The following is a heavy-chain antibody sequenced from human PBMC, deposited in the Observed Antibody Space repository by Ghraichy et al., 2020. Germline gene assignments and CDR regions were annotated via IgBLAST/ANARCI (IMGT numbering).Heavy chain of an antibody. J-gene: IGHJ3*02. V-gene: IGHV3-9*01. CDR2: ISWNSGSI. Sequence: SLNISCAASGFTFDDYAMHWVRQAPGKGLEWVSGISWNSGSIGYADSVKGRFTISRDNAKNSLYLQMNSLRAEDTALYYCAKSYDPSGYCSGGSCYADAFDIWGQGTMVTVSS. CDR3: AKSYDPSGYCSGGSCYADAFDI. CDR1: GFTFDDYA. D-gene: IGHD2-15*01.